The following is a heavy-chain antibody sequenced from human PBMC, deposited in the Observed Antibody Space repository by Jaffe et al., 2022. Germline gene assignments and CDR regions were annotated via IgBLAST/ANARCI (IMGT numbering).Heavy chain of an antibody. Sequence: VQLVESGGGLVQPGGSLRLSCAASGFTLSSYGMNWVRQAPGKGLEWVSNMGGSSGNIYYADSVKGRFTISRDNAKNSLYLQMNSLRAEDTAVYFCARDSTPFLFDYWGRGTLVTVSS. CDR3: ARDSTPFLFDY. J-gene: IGHJ4*02. D-gene: IGHD2-21*01. V-gene: IGHV3-48*01. CDR1: GFTLSSYG. CDR2: MGGSSGNI.